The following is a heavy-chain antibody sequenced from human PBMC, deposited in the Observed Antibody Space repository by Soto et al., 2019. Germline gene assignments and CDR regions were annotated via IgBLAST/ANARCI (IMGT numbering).Heavy chain of an antibody. J-gene: IGHJ4*02. V-gene: IGHV4-34*01. Sequence: QVQLQQWGAGLLKPSETLSLTCAVYGGSFSGYYWSWIRQPPGKGLEWIGEINHSGSTNYNPSLKSRVTVSLDTSKNQFSLKLSSVTAADTAVYYCARSVRRGVIQGSDYWGQGTLVTVSS. D-gene: IGHD3-10*01. CDR2: INHSGST. CDR3: ARSVRRGVIQGSDY. CDR1: GGSFSGYY.